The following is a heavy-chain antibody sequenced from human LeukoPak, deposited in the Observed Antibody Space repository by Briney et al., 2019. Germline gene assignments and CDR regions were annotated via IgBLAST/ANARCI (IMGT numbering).Heavy chain of an antibody. CDR3: ASQHIVVVTAPFSI. CDR1: GGSISSYY. Sequence: SETLSRTCTVSGGSISSYYWSWIRQPPGKGLEWIGYIYYSGSTNYNPSLKSRVTISVDTSKNQFSLKLSSVTAADTAVYYCASQHIVVVTAPFSIWGQGTMVTVSS. V-gene: IGHV4-59*08. CDR2: IYYSGST. D-gene: IGHD2-21*02. J-gene: IGHJ3*02.